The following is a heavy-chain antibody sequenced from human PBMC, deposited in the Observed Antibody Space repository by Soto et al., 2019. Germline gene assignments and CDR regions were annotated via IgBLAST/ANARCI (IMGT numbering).Heavy chain of an antibody. CDR3: AREDYYGSGSYYWFDP. CDR1: GGTFSSYA. J-gene: IGHJ5*02. Sequence: QVQLVQSGAEVKKPGSSVKVSCTASGGTFSSYAISWVRQAPGQGLEWMGGIIPIFGTANYAQKFQGRVTITADESTSTAYMELSSLRSEDTAVYYCAREDYYGSGSYYWFDPWGQGTLVTVSS. V-gene: IGHV1-69*01. CDR2: IIPIFGTA. D-gene: IGHD3-10*01.